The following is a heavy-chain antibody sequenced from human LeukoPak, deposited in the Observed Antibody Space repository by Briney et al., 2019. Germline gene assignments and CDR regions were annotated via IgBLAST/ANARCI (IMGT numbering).Heavy chain of an antibody. CDR1: GFTFSSRDW. CDR2: IKQDGSEK. Sequence: GGSLRLSCVASGFTFSSRDWMTWVRQAPGKRLEWVANIKQDGSEKNYVDSVKGRFTISRDNAKNTLYLQMNSLRAEDTAVYYRAKRPEKDYYYGSAPPDYWGQGTLVTVSS. J-gene: IGHJ4*02. CDR3: AKRPEKDYYYGSAPPDY. V-gene: IGHV3-7*01. D-gene: IGHD3-10*01.